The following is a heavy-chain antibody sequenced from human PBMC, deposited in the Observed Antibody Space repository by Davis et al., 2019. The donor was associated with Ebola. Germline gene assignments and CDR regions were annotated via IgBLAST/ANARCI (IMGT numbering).Heavy chain of an antibody. J-gene: IGHJ4*02. CDR2: IYYSGST. D-gene: IGHD3-16*01. V-gene: IGHV4-39*07. Sequence: MPSETLSLTCTVSGGSISSSSYYWGWIRQPPGKGLEWIGSIYYSGSTNYNPSLKRRVTISVDTSKNHFSLKLSSVTAADTAVYYCARVGGDGSNPLEGLDYWGQGTLVNVSS. CDR3: ARVGGDGSNPLEGLDY. CDR1: GGSISSSSYY.